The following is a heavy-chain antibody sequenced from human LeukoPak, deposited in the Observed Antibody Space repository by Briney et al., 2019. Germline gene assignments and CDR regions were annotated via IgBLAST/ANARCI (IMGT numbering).Heavy chain of an antibody. CDR3: ARGVEMATIEAY. CDR1: GYTFTSYD. J-gene: IGHJ4*02. CDR2: MNPNSGNT. V-gene: IGHV1-8*01. Sequence: ASVKVSCKASGYTFTSYDINWVRQATGQGLERMGWMNPNSGNTGYAQKFQGRVTMTRNTSISTAYMELSSLRSEDTAVYYCARGVEMATIEAYWGQGTLVTVSS. D-gene: IGHD5-24*01.